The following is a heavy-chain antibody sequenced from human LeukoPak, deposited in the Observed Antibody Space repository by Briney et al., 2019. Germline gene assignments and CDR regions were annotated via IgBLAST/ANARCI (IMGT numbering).Heavy chain of an antibody. Sequence: SETLSLTCTVSGGSISSSSYYWGWIRQPPVKGLEWIGRIYYSGSIYYNPSRNSRVTISVDTSKIQFSLKLSSLTAADTAVYYCARDIVRGEDAFDIWGQGTMVTVSS. CDR3: ARDIVRGEDAFDI. CDR2: IYYSGSI. D-gene: IGHD3-10*01. CDR1: GGSISSSSYY. V-gene: IGHV4-39*07. J-gene: IGHJ3*02.